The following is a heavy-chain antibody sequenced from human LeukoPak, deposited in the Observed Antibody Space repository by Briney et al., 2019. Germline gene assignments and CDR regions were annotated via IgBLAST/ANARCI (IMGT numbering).Heavy chain of an antibody. J-gene: IGHJ6*02. V-gene: IGHV1-2*02. Sequence: ASVKVSCKASGYTFTGYYMHWVRQAPGQGLEWMGWINPNSGGTNYAQKFQGRVTTTRDTSISTAYMELSRLRSDDTAVYYCARVLAAGSRYYYYGMDVWGQGTTVTVSS. D-gene: IGHD6-13*01. CDR2: INPNSGGT. CDR3: ARVLAAGSRYYYYGMDV. CDR1: GYTFTGYY.